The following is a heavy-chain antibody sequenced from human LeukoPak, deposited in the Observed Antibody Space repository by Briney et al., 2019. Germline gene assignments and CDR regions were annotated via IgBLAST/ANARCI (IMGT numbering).Heavy chain of an antibody. J-gene: IGHJ4*02. V-gene: IGHV3-23*01. Sequence: GGSLRLSCAASGFTFSNYAIHWVRQAQGKGLEWVSIVGGSGVKTYYADSVKGRFTISRDNSKNTVYLQMNSLRAEDTAVYYCAKRGDCSGTCTYDYWGQGTLVTVSS. CDR3: AKRGDCSGTCTYDY. CDR1: GFTFSNYA. D-gene: IGHD2-2*01. CDR2: VGGSGVKT.